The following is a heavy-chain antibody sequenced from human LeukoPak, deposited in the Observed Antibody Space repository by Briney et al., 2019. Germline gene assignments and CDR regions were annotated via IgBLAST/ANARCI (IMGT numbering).Heavy chain of an antibody. Sequence: ASVKVSCKVSGYTLTQLSMHWVRQAPGKGREWMGGFDPEDGETIYAQKFQGRVTMTEDTSTDTAYMELSSLRSEDTAVYYCATAFIVVVVAATSHDAFDIWGQGTMVTVSS. V-gene: IGHV1-24*01. CDR2: FDPEDGET. CDR3: ATAFIVVVVAATSHDAFDI. J-gene: IGHJ3*02. CDR1: GYTLTQLS. D-gene: IGHD2-15*01.